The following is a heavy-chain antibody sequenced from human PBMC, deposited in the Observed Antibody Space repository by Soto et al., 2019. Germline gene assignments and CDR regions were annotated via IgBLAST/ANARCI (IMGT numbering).Heavy chain of an antibody. Sequence: QVQLVQSGAEVKKPGASVKVSCKASGYTFTSYYMHWVRQAPGQGLEWMGIINPSGGSTSYAQKVQGRVTMTRDTSTSTVYMELSSLRSEDTAVYYCARDLLVLRFLEWSPYYYGMDVWGQGTTVTVSS. V-gene: IGHV1-46*01. CDR1: GYTFTSYY. D-gene: IGHD3-3*01. CDR3: ARDLLVLRFLEWSPYYYGMDV. CDR2: INPSGGST. J-gene: IGHJ6*02.